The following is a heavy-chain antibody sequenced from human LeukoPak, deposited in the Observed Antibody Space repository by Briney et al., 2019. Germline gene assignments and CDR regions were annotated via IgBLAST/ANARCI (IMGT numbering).Heavy chain of an antibody. D-gene: IGHD6-6*01. CDR2: IYFSGAT. Sequence: PSETLSLTCTVSGGSISSNIYFWGWIRQTPEKGLEWIGNIYFSGATYYNPSLKSRVTISVDTSKNQFSLKLSSVTAADTAVYYCARGGSTGYSSSRGRYFDYWGQGTLVTVSS. CDR3: ARGGSTGYSSSRGRYFDY. V-gene: IGHV4-39*07. J-gene: IGHJ4*02. CDR1: GGSISSNIYF.